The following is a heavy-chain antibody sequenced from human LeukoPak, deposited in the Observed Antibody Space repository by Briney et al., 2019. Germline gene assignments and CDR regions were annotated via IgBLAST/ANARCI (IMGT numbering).Heavy chain of an antibody. Sequence: PSETLSLTCTVSGGSISSGSYYWSWIRQPAGKGLEWIGRIYTSGSTNYNPSLKSRVTISVDTSKNQFSLKLSSVTAADTAVYYCARDATAQLQSGRFDPWGQGTLVTVSS. V-gene: IGHV4-61*02. D-gene: IGHD5-24*01. CDR2: IYTSGST. CDR3: ARDATAQLQSGRFDP. CDR1: GGSISSGSYY. J-gene: IGHJ5*02.